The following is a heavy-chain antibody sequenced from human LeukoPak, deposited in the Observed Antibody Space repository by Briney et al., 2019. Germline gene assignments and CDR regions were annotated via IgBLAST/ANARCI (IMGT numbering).Heavy chain of an antibody. CDR3: AKRSAYYFDY. Sequence: PGGSLRLSCAASGFTFSSYAMSWVRQAPGKGLEWIGTISYDGDDEHYADSVKGRFTISRDNSRNTLYLQMNSLRAEDTAVYYCAKRSAYYFDYWGQGTLVTVSS. J-gene: IGHJ4*02. CDR1: GFTFSSYA. V-gene: IGHV3-30*18. CDR2: ISYDGDDE.